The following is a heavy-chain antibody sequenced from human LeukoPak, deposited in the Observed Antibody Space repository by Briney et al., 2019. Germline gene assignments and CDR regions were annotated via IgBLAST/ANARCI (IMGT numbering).Heavy chain of an antibody. CDR1: GFTFSNYV. V-gene: IGHV3-30*03. CDR3: ARTRAAAGYSSFWFDP. CDR2: ISYDGTNK. Sequence: PGGSLRLSCAASGFTFSNYVIHWVRQAPGKGLEWVAVISYDGTNKYYADSVKGRFTISRANSKNTLYLQMNSLRTEDTAVYYCARTRAAAGYSSFWFDPWGQGTLVTVSS. D-gene: IGHD6-13*01. J-gene: IGHJ5*02.